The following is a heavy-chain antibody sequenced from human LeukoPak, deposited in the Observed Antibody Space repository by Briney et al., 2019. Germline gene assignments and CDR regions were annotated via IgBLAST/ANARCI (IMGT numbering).Heavy chain of an antibody. J-gene: IGHJ5*02. CDR2: IKQDGSEK. CDR3: ARPYCRSTRCCSPP. D-gene: IGHD2-2*01. Sequence: GSLRLSCAASGFTFSSYWMTWVRQAPGKGLEWVANIKQDGSEKYYVDFVRGRFTISRDNAQNPLSLQMNILGPQDTAVYYWARPYCRSTRCCSPPGARGPRVPVSS. CDR1: GFTFSSYW. V-gene: IGHV3-7*01.